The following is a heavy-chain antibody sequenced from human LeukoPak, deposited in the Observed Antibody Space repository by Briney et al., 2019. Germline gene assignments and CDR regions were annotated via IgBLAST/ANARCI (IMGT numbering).Heavy chain of an antibody. CDR1: GGSFSGYY. V-gene: IGHV4-34*01. CDR3: ASRIVGATPSLYYYGMDV. D-gene: IGHD1-26*01. J-gene: IGHJ6*02. Sequence: SETLSLTCAVYGGSFSGYYWSWIRQPPGKGLEWIGEINHSGSTNYNPSLKSRVTISVDTSKNQLSLKLSSVTAADAAVYYCASRIVGATPSLYYYGMDVWGQGTTVTVSS. CDR2: INHSGST.